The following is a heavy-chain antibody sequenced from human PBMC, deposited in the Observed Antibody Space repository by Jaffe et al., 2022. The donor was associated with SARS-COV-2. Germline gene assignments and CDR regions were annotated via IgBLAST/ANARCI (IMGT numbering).Heavy chain of an antibody. CDR3: GRVGRVYSGTYPLDY. V-gene: IGHV3-72*01. CDR1: GFIFSDHY. D-gene: IGHD1-26*01. Sequence: EVQLVESGGGLVQPGGSLRLSCAASGFIFSDHYMDWVRQAPGKGLEWVGRIRNKANSYTTEYAASVRGRFIISRDDSKNSLYLQMNSLKTEDTAVYYCGRVGRVYSGTYPLDYWGQGTLVTVSS. J-gene: IGHJ4*02. CDR2: IRNKANSYTT.